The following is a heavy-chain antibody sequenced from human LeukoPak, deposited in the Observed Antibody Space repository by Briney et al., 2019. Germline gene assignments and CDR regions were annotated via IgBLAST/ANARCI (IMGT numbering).Heavy chain of an antibody. J-gene: IGHJ2*01. CDR3: AKDRTVGASYWYFDL. CDR2: ISGSGGST. CDR1: GFTFSSYA. Sequence: GGSLRLSCAASGFTFSSYAMSWVRQAPGKGLEWVSAISGSGGSTYYADSVKGRFTISRDNSKNTLFLHMNTLRAEDTAIYYCAKDRTVGASYWYFDLWGRGTLVTVSS. D-gene: IGHD1-26*01. V-gene: IGHV3-23*01.